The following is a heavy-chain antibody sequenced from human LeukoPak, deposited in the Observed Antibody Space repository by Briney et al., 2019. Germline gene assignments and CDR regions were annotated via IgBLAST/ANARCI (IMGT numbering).Heavy chain of an antibody. CDR2: IGGSGGST. CDR3: AKPTRLGAPGLVGYYYYGMDV. Sequence: GGSQRLSCAASGFTFSSYAMSWVRQAPGKGLEWVSAIGGSGGSTYYADSVKGRFTISRDNSKNTLYLQMNSLRAEDTAVYYCAKPTRLGAPGLVGYYYYGMDVWGQGTTVTVSS. CDR1: GFTFSSYA. V-gene: IGHV3-23*01. D-gene: IGHD3-16*01. J-gene: IGHJ6*02.